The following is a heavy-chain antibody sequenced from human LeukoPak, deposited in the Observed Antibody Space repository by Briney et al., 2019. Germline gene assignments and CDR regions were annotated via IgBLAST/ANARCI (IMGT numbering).Heavy chain of an antibody. D-gene: IGHD2-15*01. CDR2: IKSKTDGGTT. Sequence: GGSLRLSCAASGFTFSSYAMSWVRQAPGKGLEWVGRIKSKTDGGTTDYAAPVKGRFTISRDDSKNTLYLQMNSLKTEDTAVYYCTTGGVVVVVAATPIDPWGQGTLVTVSS. CDR1: GFTFSSYA. V-gene: IGHV3-15*01. J-gene: IGHJ5*02. CDR3: TTGGVVVVVAATPIDP.